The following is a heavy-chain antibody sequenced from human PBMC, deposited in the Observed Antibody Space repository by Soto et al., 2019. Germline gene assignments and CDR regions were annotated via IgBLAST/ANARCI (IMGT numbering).Heavy chain of an antibody. CDR3: ARVPTYGSGNK. D-gene: IGHD3-10*01. V-gene: IGHV4-31*03. Sequence: QVQLQESGPGLVKPSQTLSLTCTVSGGSISGGGYYWTWIRQHPGKGLEWIGYIYYSENTYYNPSLKSRITISVDTSKNQFSMNLRSVTAADTAVYYCARVPTYGSGNKWGQGTLVTVSS. J-gene: IGHJ4*02. CDR2: IYYSENT. CDR1: GGSISGGGYY.